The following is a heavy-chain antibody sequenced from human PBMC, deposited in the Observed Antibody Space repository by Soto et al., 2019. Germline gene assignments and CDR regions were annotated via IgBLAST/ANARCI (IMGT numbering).Heavy chain of an antibody. CDR3: VREDHFPRYDFWRSYSGAYLGMDA. J-gene: IGHJ6*01. D-gene: IGHD3-3*01. CDR1: GYNFISYS. Sequence: QVQLVQSGAELKKPGASVKVSGKASGYNFISYSISWVRQAPGQGLEWMGRITAYNGNANYAQKFQGRFTMTTDTSTNTAYMELRSLRSDDTAVFYCVREDHFPRYDFWRSYSGAYLGMDAWGQGTTGTVT. V-gene: IGHV1-18*01. CDR2: ITAYNGNA.